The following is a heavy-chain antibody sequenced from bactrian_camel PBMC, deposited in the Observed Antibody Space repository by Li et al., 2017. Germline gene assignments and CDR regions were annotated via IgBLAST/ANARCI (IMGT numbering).Heavy chain of an antibody. CDR3: AARSQLGVVQPLVETSYDR. CDR2: FYSDGTT. Sequence: VQLVESGGGSVQAGGALRLSCAADGYTDNFNSMGWFRQAPGKEREGVATFYSDGTTYVCADSVKGRFTISQDNAKNTLYLQMNSLKPEDTAMYYCAARSQLGVVQPLVETSYDRWGQGTQVTVS. D-gene: IGHD2*01. V-gene: IGHV3S53*01. J-gene: IGHJ4*01. CDR1: GYTDNFNS.